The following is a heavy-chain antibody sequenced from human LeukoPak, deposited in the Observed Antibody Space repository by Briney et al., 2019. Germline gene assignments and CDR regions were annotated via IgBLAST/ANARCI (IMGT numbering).Heavy chain of an antibody. V-gene: IGHV4-30-4*08. J-gene: IGHJ4*02. CDR2: ISYSGTP. Sequence: SETLSLTCNVSGGSINTANYYWTWIRQPPGKGLEWIGYISYSGTPYYNPSLNSRVTISLDTSKNQFSLRLNSVTAADTAMYYCAMDRYGDFEDYWGQGTLVTVSS. D-gene: IGHD4-17*01. CDR1: GGSINTANYY. CDR3: AMDRYGDFEDY.